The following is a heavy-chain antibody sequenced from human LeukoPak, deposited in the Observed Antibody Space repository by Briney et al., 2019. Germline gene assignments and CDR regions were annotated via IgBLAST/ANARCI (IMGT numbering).Heavy chain of an antibody. D-gene: IGHD3-10*01. CDR2: INEDGSEK. V-gene: IGHV3-7*01. CDR1: GFTFSIYW. J-gene: IGHJ4*02. CDR3: ARAASKGVTDY. Sequence: GGSLRLSCAASGFTFSIYWMSWVRQAPGKGLEWVANINEDGSEKYYVDSEKGRFTISRDNAKNSLYLQMNSLRAEDTAVYYCARAASKGVTDYWGQGTLVTVSS.